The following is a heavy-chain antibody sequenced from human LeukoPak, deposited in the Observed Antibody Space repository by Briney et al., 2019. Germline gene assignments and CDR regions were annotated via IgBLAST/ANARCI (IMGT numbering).Heavy chain of an antibody. CDR3: ARPVTGTYAPLEY. J-gene: IGHJ4*02. V-gene: IGHV3-74*01. CDR2: INSDGSGT. D-gene: IGHD1-1*01. Sequence: PGGSLRLSCAASGFTFSSYWMHWVRQAPGKGLVWVSRINSDGSGTTYADSVKGRFTISRDNAKNTLYLEMNSLRADDTAVYYCARPVTGTYAPLEYWGQGTLVTVSS. CDR1: GFTFSSYW.